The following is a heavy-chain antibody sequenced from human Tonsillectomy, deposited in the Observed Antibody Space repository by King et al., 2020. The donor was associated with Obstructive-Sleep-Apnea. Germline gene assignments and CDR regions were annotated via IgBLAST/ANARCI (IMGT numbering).Heavy chain of an antibody. J-gene: IGHJ6*02. D-gene: IGHD3-3*02. CDR2: IYPGDSDT. Sequence: QLVQSGPEVKKPGESLKISCEGSGYSFTKYWIAWVRQMPGKGLEWMGIIYPGDSDTRYSPSFQGQVTISADKSINTAYLQWTSLKASDSALYYCARVWQISGRTYGVDVWDQGTTVTVFS. CDR1: GYSFTKYW. V-gene: IGHV5-51*01. CDR3: ARVWQISGRTYGVDV.